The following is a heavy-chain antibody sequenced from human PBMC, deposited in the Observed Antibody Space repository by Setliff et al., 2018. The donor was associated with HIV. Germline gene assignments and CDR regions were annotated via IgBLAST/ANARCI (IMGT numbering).Heavy chain of an antibody. Sequence: SVKVSCKASGYTFSSYDINWVRQATGQGLEWMGWMNPNSGNTGYAQKFRGRVTMTRDTSISTAYMELNNLKFEDTAVYYCARARRDSYDRGRRNHYYIDVWGKGTTVTVSS. J-gene: IGHJ6*03. CDR2: MNPNSGNT. D-gene: IGHD3-22*01. V-gene: IGHV1-8*02. CDR1: GYTFSSYD. CDR3: ARARRDSYDRGRRNHYYIDV.